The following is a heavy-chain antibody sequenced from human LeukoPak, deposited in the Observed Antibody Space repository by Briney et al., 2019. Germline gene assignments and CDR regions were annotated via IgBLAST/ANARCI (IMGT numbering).Heavy chain of an antibody. CDR1: GYTSTGYY. CDR2: INPNSGGT. Sequence: ASVKVSCKASGYTSTGYYIHWVRQAPGQGLEWMGWINPNSGGTYYAQKFLDRVTLTRDTSISTAYMELSRLRSDDTAVYYCARGGPQGNWNEPFDYRGQGTLVTVSS. D-gene: IGHD1-1*01. CDR3: ARGGPQGNWNEPFDY. V-gene: IGHV1-2*02. J-gene: IGHJ4*02.